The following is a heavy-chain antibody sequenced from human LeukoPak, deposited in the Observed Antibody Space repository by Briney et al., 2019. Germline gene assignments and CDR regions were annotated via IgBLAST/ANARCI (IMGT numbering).Heavy chain of an antibody. CDR2: INPDSGVT. CDR1: GYTFTGSY. D-gene: IGHD6-19*01. V-gene: IGHV1-2*02. CDR3: ARDLGSSSAWYEFDY. J-gene: IGHJ4*02. Sequence: ASVKVSCKASGYTFTGSYIHWVRQAPGQGLEWMGWINPDSGVTKYAQNFQGRVTMTRDTSISTASMEMRSLKSDDTAVYYCARDLGSSSAWYEFDYWGQGTLVTVSS.